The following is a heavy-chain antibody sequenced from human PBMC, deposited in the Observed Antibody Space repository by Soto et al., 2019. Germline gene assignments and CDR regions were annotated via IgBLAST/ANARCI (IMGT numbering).Heavy chain of an antibody. V-gene: IGHV3-30*03. CDR2: ISYDGSNK. J-gene: IGHJ4*02. Sequence: PGGCMGLSCAACGVRLSSQSVDGVRPDPGKGLEWVAVISYDGSNKYYADSVKGRFTISRDNSKNTLYLQMISLRAEDTATYYCTTVGLNYYDSSGPFDYWGQGALVTVSS. CDR3: TTVGLNYYDSSGPFDY. CDR1: GVRLSSQS. D-gene: IGHD3-22*01.